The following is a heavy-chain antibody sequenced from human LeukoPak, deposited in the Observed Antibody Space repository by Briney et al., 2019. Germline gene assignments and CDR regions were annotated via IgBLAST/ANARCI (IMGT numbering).Heavy chain of an antibody. CDR1: GGTFSSYA. CDR3: ARVAAAGTFSGRMDV. J-gene: IGHJ6*04. Sequence: ASVKASCKASGGTFSSYAISWVRQAPGQGLEWMGGIIPIFGTANYAQKFQGRVTITADESTSTAYMELSSLRSEDTAVYYCARVAAAGTFSGRMDVWGKGTTVTVSS. V-gene: IGHV1-69*13. CDR2: IIPIFGTA. D-gene: IGHD6-13*01.